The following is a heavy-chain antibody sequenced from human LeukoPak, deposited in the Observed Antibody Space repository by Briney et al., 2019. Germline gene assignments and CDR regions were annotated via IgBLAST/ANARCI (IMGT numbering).Heavy chain of an antibody. CDR1: GFTFSSYG. V-gene: IGHV3-33*01. CDR3: ARDSFYGSGSYLPYYYGMDV. Sequence: GGSLRLSRAASGFTFSSYGMHWVRQAPGKGLEWVAVIWYDGSNKYYADSVKGRFTISRDNSKNTLYLQMNSLRAEDTAVYYCARDSFYGSGSYLPYYYGMDVWGQGTTVTVSS. J-gene: IGHJ6*02. D-gene: IGHD3-10*01. CDR2: IWYDGSNK.